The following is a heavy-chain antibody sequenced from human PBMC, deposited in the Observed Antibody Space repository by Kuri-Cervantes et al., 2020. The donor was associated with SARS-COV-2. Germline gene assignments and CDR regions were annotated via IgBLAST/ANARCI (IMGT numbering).Heavy chain of an antibody. CDR3: ATDKRREGATGASDL. V-gene: IGHV3-23*01. CDR1: GFTFSSYA. CDR2: ISGGGGST. J-gene: IGHJ3*01. D-gene: IGHD1-14*01. Sequence: GGSLRLSCAASGFTFSSYAMSWVRQAPGKGLEWVSAISGGGGSTYYADSVKGRFTISRDNSKNTLYLQMSSLRAEDTAVYYCATDKRREGATGASDLWGQGTMVTVSS.